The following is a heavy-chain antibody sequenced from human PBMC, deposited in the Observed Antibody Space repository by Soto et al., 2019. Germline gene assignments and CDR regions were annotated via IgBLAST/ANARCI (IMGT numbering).Heavy chain of an antibody. CDR2: IYFSGSA. CDR3: ARRYSGYGDY. V-gene: IGHV4-61*08. CDR1: GGSISSGDYY. Sequence: SETLSLTCTVSGGSISSGDYYWSWIRQPPGKGLEWIGYIYFSGSANHNPSLKSRVTISVDTSKNQFSLKLSSVTAADTAVYYCARRYSGYGDYWGQGTPVTVSS. J-gene: IGHJ4*02. D-gene: IGHD5-12*01.